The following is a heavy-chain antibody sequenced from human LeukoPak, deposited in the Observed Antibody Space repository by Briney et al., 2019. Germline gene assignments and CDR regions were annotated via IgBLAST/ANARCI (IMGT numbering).Heavy chain of an antibody. CDR1: GFTFSIYG. CDR2: IRYDGSNK. J-gene: IGHJ4*02. D-gene: IGHD3-22*01. CDR3: AKGNRYYYDSSGYYPIDY. Sequence: GGSLRLSCAAPGFTFSIYGMHWVRQAPGKGLEWVTFIRYDGSNKNYADSVKGRFTISRDNSKSTLYLQMNSLRAEDTAVYYCAKGNRYYYDSSGYYPIDYWGQGTLVTVSS. V-gene: IGHV3-30*02.